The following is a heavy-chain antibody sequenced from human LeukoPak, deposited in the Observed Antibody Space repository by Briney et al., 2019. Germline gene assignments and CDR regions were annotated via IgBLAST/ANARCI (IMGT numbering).Heavy chain of an antibody. J-gene: IGHJ3*02. V-gene: IGHV3-30*13. Sequence: GGSLRLSCLPSGLTFRCLGMHCLRPPPARPLVCVALISYDGSNKNYADSVKGRFTISRDNSKNILYLQMNSLRVEDTAVYFCARGYGGNSAAFDIWGQGTMVTVSS. CDR2: ISYDGSNK. D-gene: IGHD4-23*01. CDR3: ARGYGGNSAAFDI. CDR1: GLTFRCLG.